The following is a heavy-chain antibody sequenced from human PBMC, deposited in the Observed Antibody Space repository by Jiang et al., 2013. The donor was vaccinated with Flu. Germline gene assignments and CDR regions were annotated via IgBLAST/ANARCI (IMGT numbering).Heavy chain of an antibody. J-gene: IGHJ3*02. V-gene: IGHV1-18*01. CDR3: ARDVRYYYDSSGYPDAFDI. D-gene: IGHD3-22*01. Sequence: SGAEVKKPGSSVKVSCKASGGTFSSYAISWVRQAPGQGLEWMGWISAYNGNTNYAQKLQGRVTMTTDTSTSTAYMELSSLRSEDTAVYYCARDVRYYYDSSGYPDAFDIWGQGTMVTVSS. CDR2: ISAYNGNT. CDR1: GGTFSSYA.